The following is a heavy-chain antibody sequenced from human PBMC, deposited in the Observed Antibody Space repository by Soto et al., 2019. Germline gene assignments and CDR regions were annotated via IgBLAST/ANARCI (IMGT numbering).Heavy chain of an antibody. J-gene: IGHJ3*02. CDR3: ARLADIVDTITQNDAFAI. V-gene: IGHV5-51*01. CDR2: IYPGDSDT. Sequence: GESLKISCKGSGYSFTSYWIGWVRQMPGKGLEWMGIIYPGDSDTRYSPSFQGQVTISADKSISTAYLQWSSLKASDTAMYYCARLADIVDTITQNDAFAIWGQGTMVPVSS. CDR1: GYSFTSYW. D-gene: IGHD5-12*01.